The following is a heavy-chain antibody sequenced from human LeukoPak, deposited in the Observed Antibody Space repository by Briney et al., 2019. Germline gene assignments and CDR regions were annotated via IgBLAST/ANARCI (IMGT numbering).Heavy chain of an antibody. CDR3: ARGDSSGWIVDY. J-gene: IGHJ4*02. D-gene: IGHD6-19*01. V-gene: IGHV4-59*01. CDR1: GGSISSYY. Sequence: PSETLSLTCTVSGGSISSYYWSWIRQPPGTGLEWIGYIYYSGSTNYNPSLKSRVTISVDTSKNQFSLKLSSVTAADTAVYYCARGDSSGWIVDYWGQGTLVTVSS. CDR2: IYYSGST.